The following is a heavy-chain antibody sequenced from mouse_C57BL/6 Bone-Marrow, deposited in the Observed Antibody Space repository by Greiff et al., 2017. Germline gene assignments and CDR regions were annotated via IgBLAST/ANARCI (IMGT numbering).Heavy chain of an antibody. J-gene: IGHJ4*01. CDR3: AREGDGNYPYAMDY. V-gene: IGHV5-16*01. D-gene: IGHD2-1*01. Sequence: EVQRVASEGGLVQPGSSMKLSCTASGFTFSDYYMAWVRQVPEKGLEWVANINYDGSSTYYLDSLKSRFIISRDNAKNILYLQMSSLKSEDTATYYCAREGDGNYPYAMDYWGQGTSVTVSS. CDR2: INYDGSST. CDR1: GFTFSDYY.